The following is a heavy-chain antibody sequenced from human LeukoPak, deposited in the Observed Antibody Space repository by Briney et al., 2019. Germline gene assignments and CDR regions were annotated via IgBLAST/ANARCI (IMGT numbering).Heavy chain of an antibody. CDR1: GFTFSSYW. J-gene: IGHJ4*02. V-gene: IGHV3-74*01. CDR3: ARDYDFDDY. D-gene: IGHD3-3*01. Sequence: GGSLRLPCAASGFTFSSYWMHWVRHAPGKGLVWVSHINSDGRSTSYADSVKGRFTISRDNAKNTLYLQMNSLRAEDTAVYYCARDYDFDDYWGQGTLVTVSS. CDR2: INSDGRST.